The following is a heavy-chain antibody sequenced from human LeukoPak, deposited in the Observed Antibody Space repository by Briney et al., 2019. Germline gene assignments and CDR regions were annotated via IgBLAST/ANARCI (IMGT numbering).Heavy chain of an antibody. J-gene: IGHJ4*02. CDR3: ARTGYCSGGSCYGYDY. CDR2: TNPNSGGT. Sequence: ASVKVSCKTSGGTFNNSAISWVRQAPGQGLEWMGRTNPNSGGTNYAQKFQGRVTMTRDTSISTAYMELSRLRSDDTAVYYCARTGYCSGGSCYGYDYWGQGTLVTVSS. D-gene: IGHD2-15*01. CDR1: GGTFNNSA. V-gene: IGHV1-2*06.